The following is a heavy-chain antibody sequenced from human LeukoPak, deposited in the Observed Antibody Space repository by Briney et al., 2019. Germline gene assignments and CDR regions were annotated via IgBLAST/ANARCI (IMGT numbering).Heavy chain of an antibody. V-gene: IGHV1-8*01. J-gene: IGHJ4*02. Sequence: ASVKVSCKASGYTFTSYDINWVRQATGQGLEWMGWMNPNSGNTGYAQKFQGRATMTRNTSISTAYMELSSLRSEDAAVYYCASYCSGGSCLFDYWGQGTLVTVSS. CDR3: ASYCSGGSCLFDY. CDR2: MNPNSGNT. CDR1: GYTFTSYD. D-gene: IGHD2-15*01.